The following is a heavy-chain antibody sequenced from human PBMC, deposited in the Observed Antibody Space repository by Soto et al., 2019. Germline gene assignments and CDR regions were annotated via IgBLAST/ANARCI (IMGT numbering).Heavy chain of an antibody. Sequence: PSETLSLTCAVYGGSFSGYYWSWIRQPPGKGLEWIGEINHSGSTNYNPSLKSRVTISVDTSKNQFSLKLSSVTAADTAVYYCARRWGSSSSEYYYYGMDVWGQGTTVTVS. CDR1: GGSFSGYY. J-gene: IGHJ6*02. CDR3: ARRWGSSSSEYYYYGMDV. V-gene: IGHV4-34*01. CDR2: INHSGST. D-gene: IGHD6-6*01.